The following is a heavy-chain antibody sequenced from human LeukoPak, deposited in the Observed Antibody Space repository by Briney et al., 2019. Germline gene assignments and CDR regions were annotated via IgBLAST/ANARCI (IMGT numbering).Heavy chain of an antibody. V-gene: IGHV3-30*18. Sequence: PGRSLRLSCAASGFTFSGYGIHWVRQAPGKGLEWVAVISYDGSSKYYADSVKGRFTISRDNSKNTLYLQMNSLRAEDTAVYYCAKDYCSGGSCNWFDPWGQGTLVTVSS. CDR3: AKDYCSGGSCNWFDP. J-gene: IGHJ5*02. CDR1: GFTFSGYG. CDR2: ISYDGSSK. D-gene: IGHD2-15*01.